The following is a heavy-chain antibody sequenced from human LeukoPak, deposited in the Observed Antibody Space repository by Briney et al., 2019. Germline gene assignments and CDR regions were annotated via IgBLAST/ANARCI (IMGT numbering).Heavy chain of an antibody. V-gene: IGHV1-46*01. D-gene: IGHD3-9*01. J-gene: IGHJ4*02. Sequence: ASVKVSCKASGCTFSSYAISWVRQAPGQGLEWMGIINPSGGSTSYAQKFQGRVTMTRDMSTITVYMELSSLRSEDTAVYYCARATDSRLRYFDWAYFDYWGQGTLVTVSS. CDR3: ARATDSRLRYFDWAYFDY. CDR2: INPSGGST. CDR1: GCTFSSYA.